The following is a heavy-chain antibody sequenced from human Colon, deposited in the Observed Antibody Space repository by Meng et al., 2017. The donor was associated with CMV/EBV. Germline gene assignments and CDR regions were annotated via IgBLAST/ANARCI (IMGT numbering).Heavy chain of an antibody. V-gene: IGHV1-18*01. CDR3: ARGGGPNWFDS. D-gene: IGHD3-16*01. CDR1: SYAITNSF. Sequence: SCKTSSYAITNSFITRVQRGPGQGLKWMGCVNDFNDNPLYAKEFQSRNTMTTNKSTSTAYMELRSLRSDDTAVYYCARGGGPNWFDSWGQGTLVTVSS. CDR2: VNDFNDNP. J-gene: IGHJ5*01.